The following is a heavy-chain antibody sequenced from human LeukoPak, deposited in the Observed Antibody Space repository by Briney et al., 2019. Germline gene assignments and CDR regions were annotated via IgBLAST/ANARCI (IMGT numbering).Heavy chain of an antibody. D-gene: IGHD6-6*01. CDR3: ARPEYSSSGFLY. CDR2: ISGSGGST. CDR1: GFTFSSYA. Sequence: GGSLRLPCAASGFTFSSYAMSWVRQAPGKGLEWVSAISGSGGSTYYADSVKGRFTISRDNSKNTLYLEMNSLRAADTAVYYCARPEYSSSGFLYWGQGTLVTVSS. J-gene: IGHJ4*02. V-gene: IGHV3-23*01.